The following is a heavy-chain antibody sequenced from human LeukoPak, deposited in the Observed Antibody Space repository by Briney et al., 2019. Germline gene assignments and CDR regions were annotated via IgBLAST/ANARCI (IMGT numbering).Heavy chain of an antibody. V-gene: IGHV1-69*01. D-gene: IGHD6-19*01. CDR1: GGTFSSYA. J-gene: IGHJ4*02. CDR3: ARVEQWLVRSTHFDY. Sequence: SVKVSCKASGGTFSSYAISWVRQAPGQGLEWMGGIIPIFGTANYAQKFQGRVTITADESTSTAYMELSSLRSEDTAVYYCARVEQWLVRSTHFDYWGQGTLVTVSS. CDR2: IIPIFGTA.